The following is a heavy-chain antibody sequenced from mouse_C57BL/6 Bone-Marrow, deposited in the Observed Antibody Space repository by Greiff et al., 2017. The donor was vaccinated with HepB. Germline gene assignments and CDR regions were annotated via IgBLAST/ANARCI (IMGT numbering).Heavy chain of an antibody. CDR1: GYTFTSYW. Sequence: QVQLQQPGAELVMPGASVKLSCKASGYTFTSYWMHWVKQRPGQGLEWIGEIDPSDSYTNYNQKFKGKSTLTVDKSSSTAYMQLSSLTSEDSAVYYSAREWIYYYGISYYFDYWGQGTTLTVSS. V-gene: IGHV1-69*01. D-gene: IGHD1-1*01. J-gene: IGHJ2*01. CDR2: IDPSDSYT. CDR3: AREWIYYYGISYYFDY.